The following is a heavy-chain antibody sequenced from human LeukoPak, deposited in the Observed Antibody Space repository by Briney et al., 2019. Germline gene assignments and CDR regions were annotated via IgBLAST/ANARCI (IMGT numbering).Heavy chain of an antibody. CDR1: GYTFTSYA. CDR2: INTNTGNP. J-gene: IGHJ3*02. Sequence: EASVKVFCKASGYTFTSYAMNWVRQAPGQGLEWMGWINTNTGNPTYAQGFTGRFVFSLDTSVSTAYLQISSLKAEDTAVYYCARARTNYSQLPSDAFDIWGQGTMVTVSS. CDR3: ARARTNYSQLPSDAFDI. D-gene: IGHD1-1*01. V-gene: IGHV7-4-1*02.